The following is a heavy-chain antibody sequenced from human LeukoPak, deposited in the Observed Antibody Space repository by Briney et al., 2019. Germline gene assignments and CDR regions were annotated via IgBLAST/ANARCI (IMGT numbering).Heavy chain of an antibody. D-gene: IGHD3-3*01. CDR1: GFTFSSYG. CDR3: ANTRPISYGMDV. Sequence: GGSLRLSCAASGFTFSSYGMHWVRQAPGKGLEWVAVISYDGSNKYYADSVKGRFTISRDNSKNTLYLQMNSLRAEDTAVYYCANTRPISYGMDVWGQGTTVTVSS. CDR2: ISYDGSNK. V-gene: IGHV3-30*18. J-gene: IGHJ6*02.